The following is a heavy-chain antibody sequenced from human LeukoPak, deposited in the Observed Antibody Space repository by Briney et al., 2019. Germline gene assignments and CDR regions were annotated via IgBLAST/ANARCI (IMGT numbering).Heavy chain of an antibody. V-gene: IGHV1-18*01. Sequence: ASVKVSCKASGYTFTSYGISWVRQAPGQGLEWMGWISAYNGNTNYAQKLQGRVTMTTDTSTSTAYMELRSLRSDDTAVYYCARDLLGYSYGYYYGMGVWGQGTTVTVSS. J-gene: IGHJ6*02. CDR3: ARDLLGYSYGYYYGMGV. CDR1: GYTFTSYG. CDR2: ISAYNGNT. D-gene: IGHD5-18*01.